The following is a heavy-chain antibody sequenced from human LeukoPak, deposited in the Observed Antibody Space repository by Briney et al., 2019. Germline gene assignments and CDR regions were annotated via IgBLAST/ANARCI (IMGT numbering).Heavy chain of an antibody. J-gene: IGHJ6*02. Sequence: GGSLRLSCAASGFTFSYYGMHWVRLAPGKGLEWVVVISYDGSNEYYADSVKGRFTISRDNSKNTLYLQMNSLRAEDTAVYYCAKAYGGYESHYYYYGMDVWGQGTTVTVSS. CDR2: ISYDGSNE. V-gene: IGHV3-30*18. D-gene: IGHD5-12*01. CDR1: GFTFSYYG. CDR3: AKAYGGYESHYYYYGMDV.